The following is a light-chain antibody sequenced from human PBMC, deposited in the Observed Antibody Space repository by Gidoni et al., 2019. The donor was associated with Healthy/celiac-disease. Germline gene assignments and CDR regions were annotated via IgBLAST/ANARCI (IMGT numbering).Light chain of an antibody. V-gene: IGKV1-39*01. CDR3: QQSYSMWT. Sequence: DIQMTQSPSSLSASVGDRVTITCRASQSISSYLNWYQQKPGKAPKLLIYAASSLQSGVPSRFSGSGYGTDFTLTISSLQPEDFATYYCQQSYSMWTFGQGTKVEIK. J-gene: IGKJ1*01. CDR1: QSISSY. CDR2: AAS.